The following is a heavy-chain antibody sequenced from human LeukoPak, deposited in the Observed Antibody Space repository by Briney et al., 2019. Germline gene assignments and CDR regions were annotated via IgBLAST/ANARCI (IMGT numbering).Heavy chain of an antibody. CDR2: IYYSGST. Sequence: SETLSLTCTVSGGSISSSSYYWGWIRQPPGTGLEWIGSIYYSGSTYYNPSLKSRVTISVDTSKNQFSLKLSSVTAADTAVYYCARVVQSTDSSGLCLPEYFQHWGQGTLVTVSS. V-gene: IGHV4-39*01. CDR1: GGSISSSSYY. D-gene: IGHD3-22*01. CDR3: ARVVQSTDSSGLCLPEYFQH. J-gene: IGHJ1*01.